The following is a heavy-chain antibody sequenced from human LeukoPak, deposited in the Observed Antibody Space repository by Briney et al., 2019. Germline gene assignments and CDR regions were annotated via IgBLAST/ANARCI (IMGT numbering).Heavy chain of an antibody. V-gene: IGHV4-34*01. CDR3: ARGARAGYYFDY. CDR2: IHHSGST. CDR1: GGSFTGYY. J-gene: IGHJ4*02. Sequence: SETLSLTCAVYGGSFTGYYWNWLRQPPGKGLEWIGEIHHSGSTNYNPSLKSRVTISLDTSKNQFSLTLSSVTAADAAVYYCARGARAGYYFDYWGQGTLVTVSS.